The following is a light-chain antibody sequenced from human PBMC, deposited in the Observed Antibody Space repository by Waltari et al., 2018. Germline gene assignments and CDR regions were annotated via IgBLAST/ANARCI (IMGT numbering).Light chain of an antibody. Sequence: EIVLTQSPGTLSLSPGEGATLSCRASQSFSRSLAWYQQKPGQAPRLLIYDASTRATGIPDRFSGSGSGTDFSLTISRLEPEDFAVYYCQKYVSLPATFGQGTTVEIK. V-gene: IGKV3-20*01. CDR1: QSFSRS. CDR3: QKYVSLPAT. CDR2: DAS. J-gene: IGKJ1*01.